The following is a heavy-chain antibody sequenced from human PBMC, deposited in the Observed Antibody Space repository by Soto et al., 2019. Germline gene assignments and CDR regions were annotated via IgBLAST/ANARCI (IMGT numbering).Heavy chain of an antibody. CDR1: GYSISSGYY. V-gene: IGHV4-38-2*02. J-gene: IGHJ6*02. CDR3: ARDLMSSGFFYYGMDV. D-gene: IGHD6-19*01. Sequence: SETLSLTCAVSGYSISSGYYWGWIRQPPGKGLEWIGSTYHSGSTYYNPSLKSRVTISVDTSKNQFSLKLSSVTAADTAVYYCARDLMSSGFFYYGMDVWGQGTTVTVSS. CDR2: TYHSGST.